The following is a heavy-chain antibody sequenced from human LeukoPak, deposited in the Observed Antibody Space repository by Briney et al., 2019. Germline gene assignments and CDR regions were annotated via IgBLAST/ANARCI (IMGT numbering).Heavy chain of an antibody. D-gene: IGHD4-23*01. V-gene: IGHV3-23*01. Sequence: GGSLRLSCAASGFTFSSHAMSWVRQAPGKGLEWVSAISGSGGNTYYADSVKGRFTISRDNSKNTLYLQMNSLRAGDSAVYYCAKDLTATVVTPFDYWGQGTLVTVSS. CDR1: GFTFSSHA. J-gene: IGHJ4*02. CDR2: ISGSGGNT. CDR3: AKDLTATVVTPFDY.